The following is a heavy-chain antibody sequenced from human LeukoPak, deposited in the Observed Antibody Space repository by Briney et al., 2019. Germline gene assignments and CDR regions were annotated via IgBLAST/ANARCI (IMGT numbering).Heavy chain of an antibody. CDR2: IYHSGST. V-gene: IGHV4-30-2*01. J-gene: IGHJ2*01. CDR1: GGSISSGGYS. D-gene: IGHD4-17*01. Sequence: SQTLSLTCAVSGGSISSGGYSWGWIRQPPGKGLEWIGYIYHSGSTYYNPSLKSRVTISVDRSKNQFSLKLSSVTAADTAVYYCARGFHYGDYGVYFDLWGRGTLVTVSS. CDR3: ARGFHYGDYGVYFDL.